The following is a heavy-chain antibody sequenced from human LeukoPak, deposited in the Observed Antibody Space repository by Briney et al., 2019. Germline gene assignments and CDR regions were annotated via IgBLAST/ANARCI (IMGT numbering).Heavy chain of an antibody. Sequence: GGSLRLSCAASGFTFSNYAMSWVRQAPGKGLEWASTITGSGVSTYYADSVQGRLTISRDNSKSTLYLQMHSLRAGDTALYYCAKNNDIVVVLQEYYFDYWGQGTLVTVSS. D-gene: IGHD2-2*01. CDR1: GFTFSNYA. CDR2: ITGSGVST. CDR3: AKNNDIVVVLQEYYFDY. V-gene: IGHV3-23*01. J-gene: IGHJ4*02.